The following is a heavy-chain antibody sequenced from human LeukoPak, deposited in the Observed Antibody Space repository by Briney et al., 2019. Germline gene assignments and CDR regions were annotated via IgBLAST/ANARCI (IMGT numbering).Heavy chain of an antibody. CDR1: GYTLSSYD. CDR3: TRGWDY. V-gene: IGHV1-8*01. CDR2: MNPNSDDT. Sequence: ASVKVSCKASGYTLSSYDINWVRQAPGQGLEWMGWMNPNSDDTGYAQKFQGRVTMTRNTSITTAYMELSSLGSEDTAVYFCTRGWDYWGQGTLVTVSS. J-gene: IGHJ4*02.